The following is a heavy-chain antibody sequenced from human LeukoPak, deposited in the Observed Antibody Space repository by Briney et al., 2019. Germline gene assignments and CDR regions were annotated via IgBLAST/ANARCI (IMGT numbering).Heavy chain of an antibody. V-gene: IGHV1-69*05. Sequence: GASVKVSCKAAGGTFSNYAISWVRQAPGQGLEWMGGIIPIFRTTNHAQKLQGRVTITTDESTSTAYMELSSLRSEDTAVYYCARTAGVCRSTSCCDQPLDYWGQGTLVTVSS. J-gene: IGHJ4*02. CDR1: GGTFSNYA. CDR2: IIPIFRTT. CDR3: ARTAGVCRSTSCCDQPLDY. D-gene: IGHD2-2*01.